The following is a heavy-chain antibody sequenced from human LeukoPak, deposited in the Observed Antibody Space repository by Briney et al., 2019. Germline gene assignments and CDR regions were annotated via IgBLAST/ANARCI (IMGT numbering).Heavy chain of an antibody. J-gene: IGHJ5*01. Sequence: GGSLRLSCAASGFTFRNYAMSWVRQAPGQGLEWVSSISGGGGGTYYANSVKGRFTISRDNSKSTPYLQMNGLRAEDTAVYYCAKISTPIPAAGAMDTWGHGTLVTVSS. D-gene: IGHD6-13*01. CDR2: ISGGGGGT. CDR3: AKISTPIPAAGAMDT. V-gene: IGHV3-23*01. CDR1: GFTFRNYA.